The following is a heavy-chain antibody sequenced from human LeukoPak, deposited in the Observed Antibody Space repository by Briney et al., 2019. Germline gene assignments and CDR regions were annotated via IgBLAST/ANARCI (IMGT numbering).Heavy chain of an antibody. CDR2: ISAYNGNT. V-gene: IGHV1-18*01. J-gene: IGHJ5*02. CDR1: GYTFTSYG. CDR3: ARGNGWRFGEFNNWFDP. D-gene: IGHD3-10*01. Sequence: GASVKVSCKASGYTFTSYGISWVRQAPGQGLEWMGWISAYNGNTNYAQKFQGRVTITADESTSTAYMELSSLRSEDTAVYYCARGNGWRFGEFNNWFDPWGQGTLVTVSS.